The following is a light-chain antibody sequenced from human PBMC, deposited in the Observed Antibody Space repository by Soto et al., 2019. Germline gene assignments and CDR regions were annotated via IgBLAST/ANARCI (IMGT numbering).Light chain of an antibody. Sequence: EIVLTQSPATLSLSPGERATLSCRASQSVSSYLAWYQQKPGQAPRLLIYDASNRATGIPARFSGSGSGSAFTLTISSLEPEDFAVYYCQQRSYWRRGYTFGQGTKLEIK. CDR2: DAS. J-gene: IGKJ2*01. CDR1: QSVSSY. CDR3: QQRSYWRRGYT. V-gene: IGKV3-11*01.